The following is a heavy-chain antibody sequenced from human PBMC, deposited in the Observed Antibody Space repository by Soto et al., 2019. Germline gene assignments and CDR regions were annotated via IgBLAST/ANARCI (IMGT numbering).Heavy chain of an antibody. Sequence: QVQLQESGPGLVKPSQTLSLTCTVSGGSISSGGYYWSWIRQHPGKGLEWIGYIYYSGSTYYNPSLRSRVTISVDTSKNQCSLKLSSVTAADTAVYYCARDGYYDGSGSYYADYYDGMDVWGQGTTVTVSS. CDR2: IYYSGST. J-gene: IGHJ6*02. D-gene: IGHD3-10*01. CDR1: GGSISSGGYY. V-gene: IGHV4-31*03. CDR3: ARDGYYDGSGSYYADYYDGMDV.